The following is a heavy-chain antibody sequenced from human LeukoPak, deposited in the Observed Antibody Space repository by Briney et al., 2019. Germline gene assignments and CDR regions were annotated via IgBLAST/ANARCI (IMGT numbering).Heavy chain of an antibody. CDR3: AKTSVSSGWPELFDF. J-gene: IGHJ4*02. D-gene: IGHD6-19*01. CDR2: ISGSGANT. Sequence: PGGSLRLSCAASEFTFDSYAMNWVRQAPGRGREWVSAISGSGANTYYAISVKSRFTISRENSKSTLFLQKDSLRAEDTAIYCCAKTSVSSGWPELFDFWGQGTLVTVSS. V-gene: IGHV3-23*01. CDR1: EFTFDSYA.